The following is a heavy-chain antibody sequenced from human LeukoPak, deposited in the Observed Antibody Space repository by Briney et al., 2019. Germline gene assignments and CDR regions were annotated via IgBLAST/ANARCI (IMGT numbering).Heavy chain of an antibody. J-gene: IGHJ4*02. D-gene: IGHD6-13*01. CDR2: ISGSGGST. V-gene: IGHV3-23*01. CDR3: AKEWGLAAAAAYFDY. Sequence: GGSLRLSCAASGFTFSMYSMSWVRQAPGKGLEWVSAISGSGGSTYYADSVKGRFTISRDNSKNTLYLQMNSLRAEDTAVYYCAKEWGLAAAAAYFDYWGQGTLVTVSS. CDR1: GFTFSMYS.